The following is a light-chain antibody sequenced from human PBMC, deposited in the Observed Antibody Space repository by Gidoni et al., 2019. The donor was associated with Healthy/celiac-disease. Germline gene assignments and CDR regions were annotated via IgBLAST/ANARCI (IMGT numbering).Light chain of an antibody. Sequence: SYELTQPPSVSVSPGQTARITCSGDALPKPYAYWYQQKPGQAPVLVIYKDSERPSGIPERFSGSSSGTTVTLTISGVQAEDEADYYCQSADSSGTYVVFGGGTKLTAL. CDR3: QSADSSGTYVV. CDR2: KDS. V-gene: IGLV3-25*03. CDR1: ALPKPY. J-gene: IGLJ2*01.